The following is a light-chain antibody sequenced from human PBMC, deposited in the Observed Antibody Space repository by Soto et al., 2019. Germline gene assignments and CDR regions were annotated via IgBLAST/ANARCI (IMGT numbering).Light chain of an antibody. CDR2: KAS. CDR1: QSISTW. Sequence: DIQMTQSPSTLSASVGDRAIITCRASQSISTWVAWYQQKPGKAPKLLISKASSLESGVPSRFSGSGSGTEFTLTISSLQPDDFATYYCRQYDSFLSFGGGTKVEIK. CDR3: RQYDSFLS. V-gene: IGKV1-5*03. J-gene: IGKJ4*01.